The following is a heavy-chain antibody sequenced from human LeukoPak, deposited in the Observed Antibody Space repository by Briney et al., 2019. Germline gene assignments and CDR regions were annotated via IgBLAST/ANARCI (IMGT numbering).Heavy chain of an antibody. CDR2: INHRGST. CDR3: ASTSAIVYFDY. Sequence: SETLSLTCAGYGGSFSGYHWRWIRQPPGKGLEWIGEINHRGSTNYNTSLKTRVTISVDTSKNQFSLKLSSVTAADTAVYYCASTSAIVYFDYWGQGTLVTVSS. J-gene: IGHJ4*02. V-gene: IGHV4-34*01. D-gene: IGHD5-18*01. CDR1: GGSFSGYH.